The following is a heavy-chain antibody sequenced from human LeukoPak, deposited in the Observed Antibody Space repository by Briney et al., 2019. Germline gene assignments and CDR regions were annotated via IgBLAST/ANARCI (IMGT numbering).Heavy chain of an antibody. CDR1: GFTFSSYG. D-gene: IGHD1-26*01. Sequence: GGSLRLSCAASGFTFSSYGMHWVRQAPGKGLEWVAVIWYDGSNKYYADSVKGRFTISRDNSKNTLYLQMNSLRAEDTAVYYRARDYEWEQLELNYFDYWGQGTLVTVSS. V-gene: IGHV3-33*01. J-gene: IGHJ4*02. CDR2: IWYDGSNK. CDR3: ARDYEWEQLELNYFDY.